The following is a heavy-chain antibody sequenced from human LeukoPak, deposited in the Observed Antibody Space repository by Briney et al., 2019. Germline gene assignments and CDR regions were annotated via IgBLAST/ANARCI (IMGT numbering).Heavy chain of an antibody. Sequence: ASVKVSCKASGYTFTSYGTSWVRQAPGQGLEWMGWISAYNGNTNYAQKLQGRVTMTTDTSTSTAYMELRSLRSDDTAVYYCARLSWSYDSSGYAKRPDAFDIWGQGTMVTVSS. CDR1: GYTFTSYG. J-gene: IGHJ3*02. V-gene: IGHV1-18*01. CDR2: ISAYNGNT. D-gene: IGHD3-22*01. CDR3: ARLSWSYDSSGYAKRPDAFDI.